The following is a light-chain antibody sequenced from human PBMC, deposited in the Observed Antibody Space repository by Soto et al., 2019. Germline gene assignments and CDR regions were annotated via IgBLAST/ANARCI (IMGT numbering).Light chain of an antibody. CDR2: GVS. CDR3: QQYGGSFRV. CDR1: QSVSSIY. J-gene: IGKJ3*01. V-gene: IGKV3-20*01. Sequence: EIALTQSPGTLSLSPGERATLSCRASQSVSSIYFAWYQQKRGQAPRLLIYGVSSRATGIPDRFSGSGSGTDFTLTISRLEPEDFAVYYCQQYGGSFRVFGPGTKVDIK.